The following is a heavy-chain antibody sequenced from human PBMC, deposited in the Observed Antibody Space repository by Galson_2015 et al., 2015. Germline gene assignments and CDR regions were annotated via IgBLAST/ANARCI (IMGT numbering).Heavy chain of an antibody. Sequence: SLRLSCAASGFTFSSYGMHWVRQAPGKGLEWVAVISYDGSNKYYADSVKGRFTISRDNSKNTLYLQMNSLRAEDTAVYYCARVNQQWPSQGYFDYWGQGTLVTVSS. V-gene: IGHV3-30*03. CDR3: ARVNQQWPSQGYFDY. D-gene: IGHD6-19*01. CDR1: GFTFSSYG. J-gene: IGHJ4*02. CDR2: ISYDGSNK.